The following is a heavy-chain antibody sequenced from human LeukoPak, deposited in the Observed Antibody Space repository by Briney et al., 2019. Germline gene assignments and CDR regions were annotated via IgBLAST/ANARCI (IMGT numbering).Heavy chain of an antibody. CDR3: LGYCSGGNCYSGGY. J-gene: IGHJ4*02. CDR1: GFTFSSYG. V-gene: IGHV3-30*03. D-gene: IGHD2-15*01. Sequence: GGSLRLSCAASGFTFSSYGMHWVRQAPGKGLEWVAITSYDESYKNYADSVKGRFTISRDNSKNTQSLQMNSLRAEDTAVYYCLGYCSGGNCYSGGYWGQGTLVTVSS. CDR2: TSYDESYK.